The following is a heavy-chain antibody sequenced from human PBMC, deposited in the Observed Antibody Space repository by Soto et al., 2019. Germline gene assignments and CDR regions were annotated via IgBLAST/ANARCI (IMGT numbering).Heavy chain of an antibody. CDR3: ARDTVITRAYCGGDCYSPQFDP. CDR2: ISSSSSYI. Sequence: GGSLRLSCAASGFTFSSYSMNWVRQAPGKGLEWVSSISSSSSYIYYADSVKGRFTISRANAKNSLYLQMNSLRAEDTAVYYCARDTVITRAYCGGDCYSPQFDPWGQGTLVTVSS. V-gene: IGHV3-21*01. CDR1: GFTFSSYS. J-gene: IGHJ5*02. D-gene: IGHD2-21*02.